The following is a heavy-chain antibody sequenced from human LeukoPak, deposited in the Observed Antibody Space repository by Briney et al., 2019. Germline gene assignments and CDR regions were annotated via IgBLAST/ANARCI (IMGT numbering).Heavy chain of an antibody. D-gene: IGHD6-13*01. CDR3: ARGSSWYFDY. J-gene: IGHJ4*02. CDR2: FDPEDGET. Sequence: ASVKVSCKVSGYTLTELSMHWVRQAPGKGLEWMGGFDPEDGETIYAQKFQGRVTMTRNTSISTAYMELSSLRSEDTAVYYCARGSSWYFDYWGQGTLVTVSS. CDR1: GYTLTELS. V-gene: IGHV1-24*01.